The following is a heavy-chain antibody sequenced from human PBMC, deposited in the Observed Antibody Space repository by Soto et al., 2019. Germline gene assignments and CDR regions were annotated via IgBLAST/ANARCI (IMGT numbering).Heavy chain of an antibody. CDR1: GFSFSTYG. V-gene: IGHV3-33*01. D-gene: IGHD1-26*01. Sequence: QVQLVESGGGVVQPGRSLRLSCAASGFSFSTYGMHWVRQAPGKGLEWVAVIWYTGNDEYYAGSVKGRFTISRDDSNNTLYLQMDSLRVEDTAIYYCARDQTWAEAFYLDYWGRGTPVTVSS. J-gene: IGHJ4*02. CDR2: IWYTGNDE. CDR3: ARDQTWAEAFYLDY.